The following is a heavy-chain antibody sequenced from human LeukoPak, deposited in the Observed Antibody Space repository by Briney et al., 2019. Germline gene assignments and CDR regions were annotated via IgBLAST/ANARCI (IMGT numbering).Heavy chain of an antibody. CDR3: AKSRYYYDSSEAFDI. Sequence: GGSLRLSCAASGFTVSSNYMSWVRQAPGKGLEWVSVIYSGGSTYYADSVKGRFTISRDNSKNTLYLQMNSLRAEDTALYYCAKSRYYYDSSEAFDIWGQGTMVTVSS. CDR1: GFTVSSNY. D-gene: IGHD3-22*01. J-gene: IGHJ3*02. CDR2: IYSGGST. V-gene: IGHV3-53*05.